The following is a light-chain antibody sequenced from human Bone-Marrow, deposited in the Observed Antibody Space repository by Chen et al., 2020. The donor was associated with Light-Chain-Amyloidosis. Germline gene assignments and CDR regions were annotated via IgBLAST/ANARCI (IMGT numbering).Light chain of an antibody. Sequence: QSALTQPPSASGSPGQSVTISCTGTSSDVGAYDYVSWYQQYPGKAPRLMIYEVNKRPSGVPDRFSASKSANMASLTVSGLQAEDEADYYCSAHGGANNFYVFGSGTKVTVL. CDR1: SSDVGAYDY. J-gene: IGLJ1*01. CDR2: EVN. CDR3: SAHGGANNFYV. V-gene: IGLV2-8*01.